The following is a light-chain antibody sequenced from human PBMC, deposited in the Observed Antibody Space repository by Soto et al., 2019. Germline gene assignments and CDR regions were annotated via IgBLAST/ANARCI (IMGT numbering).Light chain of an antibody. CDR2: DAF. CDR3: HQYNIYLRT. V-gene: IGKV1-5*01. CDR1: QSISSW. Sequence: DIQMTQSPSPPSAPVRNRVTLTWRANQSISSWLAWYQQKPGKAPRLLIYDAFNLESGVPPRFSGSGSGTEFTLTISSLQPDDFATYYCHQYNIYLRTFGQGTKVDIK. J-gene: IGKJ1*01.